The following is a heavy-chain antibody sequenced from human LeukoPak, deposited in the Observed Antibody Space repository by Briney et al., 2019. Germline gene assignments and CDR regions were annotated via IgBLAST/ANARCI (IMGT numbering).Heavy chain of an antibody. CDR1: GYTVTSYN. Sequence: ASVKVSCKPSGYTVTSYNMHWVRQAPGQGLEWMGIINPSGGSTSYAQKFQGRVTMTRDTSTSTVYMELSSLRSEDTAVYYCARTRDDYTHADYWGQGTLVTVSS. D-gene: IGHD5-24*01. V-gene: IGHV1-46*01. J-gene: IGHJ4*02. CDR3: ARTRDDYTHADY. CDR2: INPSGGST.